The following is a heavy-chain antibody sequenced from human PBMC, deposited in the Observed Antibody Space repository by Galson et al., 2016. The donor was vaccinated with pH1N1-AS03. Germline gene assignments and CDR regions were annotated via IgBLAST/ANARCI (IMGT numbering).Heavy chain of an antibody. CDR3: ARVAPPRAFQTAVKDSYNMDV. CDR2: ITYSGIA. V-gene: IGHV4-61*01. D-gene: IGHD4-11*01. Sequence: TLSLTCTVSGGSVSTDPYYWSWIRQPPRKGLEWIGYITYSGIAYYNPSLKSRVTIPEDSSKNQFYLKMNSVAAADTAVYYCARVAPPRAFQTAVKDSYNMDVWGQGTTVTVSS. J-gene: IGHJ6*02. CDR1: GGSVSTDPYY.